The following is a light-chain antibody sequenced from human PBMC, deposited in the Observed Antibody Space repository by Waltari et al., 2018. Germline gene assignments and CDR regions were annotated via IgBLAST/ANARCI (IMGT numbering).Light chain of an antibody. CDR2: QDS. CDR3: QAWDSSPNWV. CDR1: KLGDKY. J-gene: IGLJ3*02. Sequence: SYELTQPPSVSVSPGQTASITCSGDKLGDKYACWYQQKPGQSPVLVIYQDSKRPSGIPERFSGLKSGNTATLTISGTQAMDEADYYCQAWDSSPNWVFGGGTKLTVL. V-gene: IGLV3-1*01.